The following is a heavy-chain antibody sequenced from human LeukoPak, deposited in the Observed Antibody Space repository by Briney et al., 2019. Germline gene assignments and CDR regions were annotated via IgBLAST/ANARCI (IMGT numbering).Heavy chain of an antibody. V-gene: IGHV3-23*01. J-gene: IGHJ4*02. CDR3: ATPLHSVYYDLY. Sequence: GGSLRLSCAASGFTFSNYAMSWVRRAPGKGLEWVSGIGGSGAGTYYAVSVKGRFTISRDNSKNTLYLQMNSLRAEDTAVYYFATPLHSVYYDLYGGQETRVTVSS. CDR2: IGGSGAGT. D-gene: IGHD3-22*01. CDR1: GFTFSNYA.